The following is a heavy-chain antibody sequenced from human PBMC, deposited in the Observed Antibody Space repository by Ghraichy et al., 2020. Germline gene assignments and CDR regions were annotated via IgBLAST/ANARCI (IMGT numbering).Heavy chain of an antibody. CDR1: GYTFIGYY. J-gene: IGHJ4*02. Sequence: VKVSCKASGYTFIGYYIQWVRQAPGQGLEWMGWINPDSGGTSYAQKFQGRVTMTRDTSISTVYMELSSLRSDDTAVYYCARDWYSGTADYFDYWGQGSLVTVSS. CDR3: ARDWYSGTADYFDY. D-gene: IGHD1-26*01. CDR2: INPDSGGT. V-gene: IGHV1-2*02.